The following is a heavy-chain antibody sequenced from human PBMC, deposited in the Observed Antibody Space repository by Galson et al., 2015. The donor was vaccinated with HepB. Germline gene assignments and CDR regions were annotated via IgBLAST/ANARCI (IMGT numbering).Heavy chain of an antibody. D-gene: IGHD6-6*01. Sequence: SVKVSCKVSGYTLTELPMHWVRQAPGKGLEWMGGFDPEDGETIYAQKFQGRVTMTEDTSTDTAYMELSSLRSEDTAVYYCATGSIVRGAFDIWGQGTMVTVSS. CDR3: ATGSIVRGAFDI. CDR2: FDPEDGET. CDR1: GYTLTELP. V-gene: IGHV1-24*01. J-gene: IGHJ3*02.